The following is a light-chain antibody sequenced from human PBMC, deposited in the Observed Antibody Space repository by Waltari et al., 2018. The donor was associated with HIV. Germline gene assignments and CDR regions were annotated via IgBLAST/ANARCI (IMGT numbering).Light chain of an antibody. CDR1: SSDVGGYNY. J-gene: IGLJ3*02. Sequence: QSALTQPPSASGSPGQSVTISCTGTSSDVGGYNYVSWYQQHPGKAPKIMIYEVSKRPSGVPDRFSGSKSGNTASLTVSGLQAEEEADYYCSSSRVFGGGTKLTVL. CDR2: EVS. V-gene: IGLV2-8*01. CDR3: SSSRV.